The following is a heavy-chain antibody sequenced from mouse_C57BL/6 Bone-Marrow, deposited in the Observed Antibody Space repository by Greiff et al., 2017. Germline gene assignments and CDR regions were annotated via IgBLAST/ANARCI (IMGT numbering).Heavy chain of an antibody. CDR2: IHPNSGST. CDR1: GYTFTSYW. J-gene: IGHJ4*01. CDR3: ARSRYYYAMDY. Sequence: VQLQQPGAELVKPGASVKLSCKASGYTFTSYWMHWVKQRPGQGLEWIGMIHPNSGSTNYNEKFKSKATLTEDKSSSTAYMQLSSLTSEDSAVYYCARSRYYYAMDYWGQGTSVTVSS. V-gene: IGHV1-64*01.